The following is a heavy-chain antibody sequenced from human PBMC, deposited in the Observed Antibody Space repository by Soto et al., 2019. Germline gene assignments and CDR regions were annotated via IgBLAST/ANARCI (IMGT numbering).Heavy chain of an antibody. Sequence: GGSLRLSCAASGFTFSTYAMAWVRQAPGKGLEWVSDVSGSSRNIYYADSVKGRFYISRDNSKNTLYLQMNSLRAEDTAVYYCARDEDWGSDDAFDIWGQGTMVTVSS. V-gene: IGHV3-23*01. CDR1: GFTFSTYA. D-gene: IGHD7-27*01. CDR2: VSGSSRNI. J-gene: IGHJ3*02. CDR3: ARDEDWGSDDAFDI.